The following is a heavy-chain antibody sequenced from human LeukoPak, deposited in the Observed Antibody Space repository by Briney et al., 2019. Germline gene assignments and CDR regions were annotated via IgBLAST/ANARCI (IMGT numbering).Heavy chain of an antibody. CDR1: GFTFSSYG. CDR3: AKDRGRYCSGGSCYSLDY. D-gene: IGHD2-15*01. V-gene: IGHV3-30*18. Sequence: GRSLRPSCAASGFTFSSYGMHWVRQAPGKGLEWVAVISYDGSNKYYADSVKGRFTISRDNSKNTLYLQMNSLRAEDTAVYYCAKDRGRYCSGGSCYSLDYWGQGTLVTVSS. CDR2: ISYDGSNK. J-gene: IGHJ4*02.